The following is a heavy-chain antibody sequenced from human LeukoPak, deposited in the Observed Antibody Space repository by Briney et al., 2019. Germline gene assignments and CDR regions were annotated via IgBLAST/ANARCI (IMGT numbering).Heavy chain of an antibody. J-gene: IGHJ6*02. CDR1: GYTFTSYG. D-gene: IGHD6-13*01. V-gene: IGHV1-18*01. CDR3: AREGIAAAGTQDLYYYYYGMDV. Sequence: ASVKVSCKASGYTFTSYGISWVRQAPGQGLEWMGWISAYNGNTNYAQKLQGRVTMTTDTSTSTAYMELRGLRSDDTAVYYCAREGIAAAGTQDLYYYYYGMDVWGQGTTVTVSS. CDR2: ISAYNGNT.